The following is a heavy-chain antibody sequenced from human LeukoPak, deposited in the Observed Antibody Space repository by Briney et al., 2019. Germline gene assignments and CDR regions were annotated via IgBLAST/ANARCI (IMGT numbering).Heavy chain of an antibody. D-gene: IGHD4-17*01. V-gene: IGHV4-39*06. CDR3: ARDQTVTGGFDY. J-gene: IGHJ4*02. CDR2: IYYNGGT. CDR1: GGPISSSSYY. Sequence: SETLSLTCTVSGGPISSSSYYWGWIRQPPGKGLEWIGYIYYNGGTFYTPSLKSRVTISIDRSENKFALRLNSVTAADTAVYYCARDQTVTGGFDYWGQGILVTVSS.